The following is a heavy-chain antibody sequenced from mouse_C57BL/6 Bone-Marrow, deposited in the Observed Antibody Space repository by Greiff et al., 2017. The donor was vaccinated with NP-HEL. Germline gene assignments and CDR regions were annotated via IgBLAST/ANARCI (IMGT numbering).Heavy chain of an antibody. CDR3: ARGNYYGYDGFAY. CDR1: GYSITSGYY. D-gene: IGHD2-2*01. J-gene: IGHJ3*01. Sequence: EVQVVESGPGLVKPSQSLSLTCSVTGYSITSGYYWNWIRQFPGNKLEWMGYISYDGSNNYNPSLKNRISITRDPSKNQLFLKLKSVTTEDTATYYCARGNYYGYDGFAYWGQGTLVTVSA. CDR2: ISYDGSN. V-gene: IGHV3-6*01.